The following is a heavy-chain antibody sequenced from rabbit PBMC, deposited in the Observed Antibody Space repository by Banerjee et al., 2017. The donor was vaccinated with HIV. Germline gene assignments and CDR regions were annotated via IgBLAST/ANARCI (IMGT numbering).Heavy chain of an antibody. V-gene: IGHV1S47*01. CDR3: VNYDDYGDRNL. CDR2: IDPVFRST. Sequence: QEQLVESGGGLVQPGGSLKLSCKASGFDFSSYGVSWLRQAPGKGLEWIGYIDPVFRSTYYASWVNGRFTISSHNAQNTLYLQLNSLTAADTATYFCVNYDDYGDRNLWGPGTLVTVS. D-gene: IGHD2-1*01. CDR1: GFDFSSYG. J-gene: IGHJ4*01.